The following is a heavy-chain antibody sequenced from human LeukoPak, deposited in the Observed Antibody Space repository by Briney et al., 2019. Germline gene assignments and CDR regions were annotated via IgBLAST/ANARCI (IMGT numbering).Heavy chain of an antibody. V-gene: IGHV3-48*04. CDR2: ITNWSGTI. Sequence: GGSLRLSCAASGFAFSEYNMNWVRQAPGKGLEWVSYITNWSGTIYYADSVKGRFTISRDNAKNSLYLQMNSLRAEDTAVYYCARSDAPMDKHFDYWGQGTLVTVSS. D-gene: IGHD3-10*01. CDR1: GFAFSEYN. J-gene: IGHJ4*02. CDR3: ARSDAPMDKHFDY.